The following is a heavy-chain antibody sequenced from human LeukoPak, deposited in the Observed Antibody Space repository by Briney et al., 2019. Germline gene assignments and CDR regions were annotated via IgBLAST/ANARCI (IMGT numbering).Heavy chain of an antibody. V-gene: IGHV1-2*02. J-gene: IGHJ3*01. CDR1: GYTFTGYY. D-gene: IGHD3-10*01. Sequence: ASVKVSCKASGYTFTGYYIHWVRQAPGQGLEWMGWINPNSGGTNYAQKFQGRVTMTRDTSIRTAYIELSRLRSDDTAVYHCARDYYGSGSYMDLWGQGTMVTVPS. CDR3: ARDYYGSGSYMDL. CDR2: INPNSGGT.